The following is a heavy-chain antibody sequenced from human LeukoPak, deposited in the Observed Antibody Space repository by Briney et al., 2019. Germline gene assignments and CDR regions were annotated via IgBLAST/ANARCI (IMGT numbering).Heavy chain of an antibody. D-gene: IGHD6-19*01. CDR1: GFTFSDFD. CDR3: ARDLVARIAVAGMYYYYGMDV. Sequence: GGSLRLSCAASGFTFSDFDMNWVRQAPGKGLEWVSSISSSSSYIYYADSVKGRFTISRDNAKNSLYLQMNSLRAEDTAVYYCARDLVARIAVAGMYYYYGMDVWGQGTTVTVSS. V-gene: IGHV3-21*01. CDR2: ISSSSSYI. J-gene: IGHJ6*02.